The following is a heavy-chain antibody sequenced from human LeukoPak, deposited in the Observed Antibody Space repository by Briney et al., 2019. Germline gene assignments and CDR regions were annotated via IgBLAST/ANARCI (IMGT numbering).Heavy chain of an antibody. J-gene: IGHJ5*02. CDR1: GFTFSSYA. V-gene: IGHV3-30-3*01. Sequence: PGRSLRLSCAASGFTFSSYAMHWVRQAPGKGLEWVAVISYDGSNKYYADSVKGRFTISRDNSKNTLYLQMNSLRAEDTAVYYCARVPTAEGFLENWFDPWAREPWSPSPQ. CDR3: ARVPTAEGFLENWFDP. D-gene: IGHD1-1*01. CDR2: ISYDGSNK.